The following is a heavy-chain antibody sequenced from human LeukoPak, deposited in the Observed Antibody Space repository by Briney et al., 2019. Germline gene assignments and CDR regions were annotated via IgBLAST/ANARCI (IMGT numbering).Heavy chain of an antibody. CDR1: GGTFSSYA. V-gene: IGHV1-69*13. CDR2: IIPIFGTA. Sequence: SVKVSCKASGGTFSSYAISWVRQAPGQGLEWMGGIIPIFGTANYAQKFQGRVTITADESTSTAYMELSSLRSEDTAVYYCARRIADYSSYSWFDPWGQGTLVTVSS. D-gene: IGHD4-11*01. J-gene: IGHJ5*02. CDR3: ARRIADYSSYSWFDP.